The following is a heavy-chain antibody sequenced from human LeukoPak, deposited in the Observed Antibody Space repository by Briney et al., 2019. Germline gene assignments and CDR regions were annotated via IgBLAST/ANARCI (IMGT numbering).Heavy chain of an antibody. D-gene: IGHD5-24*01. Sequence: ASVKVSCKASRYTFTGYSIYWVRQAPGQGLEWMGGINPNSGDTNFAQKFQGRVTMTRDTSISTAYMELSGLRSDDTAIYYCARGYVWIEMGLGYWGQGTLVTVSS. V-gene: IGHV1-2*02. CDR2: INPNSGDT. CDR1: RYTFTGYS. CDR3: ARGYVWIEMGLGY. J-gene: IGHJ4*02.